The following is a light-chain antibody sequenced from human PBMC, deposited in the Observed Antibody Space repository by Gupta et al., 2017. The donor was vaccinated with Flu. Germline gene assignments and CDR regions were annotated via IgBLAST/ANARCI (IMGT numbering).Light chain of an antibody. CDR1: SSVNSSY. V-gene: IGKV3-20*01. CDR2: AAS. Sequence: TLFSPAGESTTPSSRATSSVNSSYLAWYQQKPGQAPRLLIYAASAWATIVPDRFSGSGSGTEFTLTIRSLEPEDFALYYCQGDYNSRWTFGQGTKVKIK. J-gene: IGKJ1*01. CDR3: QGDYNSRWT.